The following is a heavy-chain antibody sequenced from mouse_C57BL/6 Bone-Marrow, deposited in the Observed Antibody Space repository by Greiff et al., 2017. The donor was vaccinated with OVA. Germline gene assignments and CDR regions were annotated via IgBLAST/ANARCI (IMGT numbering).Heavy chain of an antibody. CDR2: INPNNGGT. Sequence: VQLQQSGPELVKPGASVKISCKASGYTFTDYYMNWVKQSHGNSLEWIGDINPNNGGTSYNQKFKGKATLTVDKSSSTAYMELLSLTAGDSAVYYCAIVGLGFAYWGQGTLVTVSA. D-gene: IGHD3-3*01. CDR1: GYTFTDYY. J-gene: IGHJ3*01. CDR3: AIVGLGFAY. V-gene: IGHV1-26*01.